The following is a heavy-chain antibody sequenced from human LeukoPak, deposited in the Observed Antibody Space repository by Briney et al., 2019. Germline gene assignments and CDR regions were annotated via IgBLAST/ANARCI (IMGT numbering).Heavy chain of an antibody. Sequence: GSLRLSCAASGFTFSDYYWSWIRQPPGKGLEWIGEINHSGSTNYNPSLKSRVTISVDTSKNQFSLKLSSVTAADTAVYYCARGPRYYGSGSYYKGASFDYWGQGTLVTVSS. V-gene: IGHV4-34*01. CDR2: INHSGST. CDR3: ARGPRYYGSGSYYKGASFDY. CDR1: GFTFSDYY. J-gene: IGHJ4*02. D-gene: IGHD3-10*01.